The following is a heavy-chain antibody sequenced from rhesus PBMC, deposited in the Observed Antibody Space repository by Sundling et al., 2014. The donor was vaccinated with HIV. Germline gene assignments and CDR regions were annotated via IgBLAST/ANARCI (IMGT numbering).Heavy chain of an antibody. Sequence: QVQLVQSGAEVKKPGASVKVSCKASGFTFGSYAISWVRQAPGQGLEWMGGIVPLVGVTVYALRFQGRVTITADTSTSTAYMELSSLRSEDTAVYYCARVGANRLELVNDLDSWGQGVVVTVSS. J-gene: IGHJ6*01. CDR2: IVPLVGVT. CDR1: GFTFGSYA. CDR3: ARVGANRLELVNDLDS. D-gene: IGHD1-1*01. V-gene: IGHV1-198*02.